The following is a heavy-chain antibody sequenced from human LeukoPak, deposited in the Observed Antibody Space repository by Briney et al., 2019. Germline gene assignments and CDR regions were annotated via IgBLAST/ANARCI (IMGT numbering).Heavy chain of an antibody. CDR3: ARAMNSWFLLDLDY. V-gene: IGHV1-2*02. CDR2: IDPNSGDT. CDR1: GYTFTAYY. J-gene: IGHJ4*02. D-gene: IGHD3-22*01. Sequence: ASMTVSCTASGYTFTAYYIHWVRQAPGQGLEWMGWIDPNSGDTKYVEKFQGRVTMTRDTSFSTAYMALSSLRSDDTAMYYCARAMNSWFLLDLDYWGQGNLVTVSS.